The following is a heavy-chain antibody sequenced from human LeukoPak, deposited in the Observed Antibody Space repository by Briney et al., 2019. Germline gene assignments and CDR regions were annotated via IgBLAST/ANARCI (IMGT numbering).Heavy chain of an antibody. Sequence: GGSLRLSCAASGFTFSNYAMSWVRQAPGKGLEWVSAISGSGGSTYYADSVKGRFTISRDNSKNTLYLQMNSLRAEDTAVYYCGGDSSSYYYYYMDVWGKGTTVTVSS. V-gene: IGHV3-23*01. J-gene: IGHJ6*03. CDR3: GGDSSSYYYYYMDV. CDR1: GFTFSNYA. D-gene: IGHD2-21*02. CDR2: ISGSGGST.